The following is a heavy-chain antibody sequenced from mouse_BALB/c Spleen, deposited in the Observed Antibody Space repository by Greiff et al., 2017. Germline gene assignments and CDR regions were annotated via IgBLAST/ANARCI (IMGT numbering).Heavy chain of an antibody. CDR2: ISSGGSYT. Sequence: EVKLVESGGDLVKPGGSLKLSCAASGFTFSSYGMSWVRQTPDKRLEWVATISSGGSYTYYPDSVKGRFTISRDNAKNTLYLQMSSLKSEDTAMYYCARRDGFPFDYWGQGTTLTVSS. J-gene: IGHJ2*01. D-gene: IGHD2-3*01. CDR1: GFTFSSYG. CDR3: ARRDGFPFDY. V-gene: IGHV5-6*02.